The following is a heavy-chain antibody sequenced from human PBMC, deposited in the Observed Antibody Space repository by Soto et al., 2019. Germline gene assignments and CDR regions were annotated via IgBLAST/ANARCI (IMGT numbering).Heavy chain of an antibody. D-gene: IGHD2-15*01. J-gene: IGHJ4*02. CDR3: AKGTCKSGGSCYSTFDY. Sequence: GGSLRLSCAASGFSFSSYAMSWVRQAPGKGLEWVSVISGSGGSTYYADSVKGRFTISRDNSKNTLYLQMNSLRAEDTAVYYCAKGTCKSGGSCYSTFDYWGQETLVTVSS. V-gene: IGHV3-23*01. CDR1: GFSFSSYA. CDR2: ISGSGGST.